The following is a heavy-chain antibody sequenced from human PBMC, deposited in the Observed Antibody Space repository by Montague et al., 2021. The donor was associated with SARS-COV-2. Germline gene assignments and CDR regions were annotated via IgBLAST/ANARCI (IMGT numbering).Heavy chain of an antibody. CDR2: ISHGGTT. V-gene: IGHV4-34*01. Sequence: SETLSLTCAVYDGSFSGYYWNWIRQPPGKGLERIGEISHGGTTNYNPSLKSRATISLDKSKSQFSLKLTSVTAADTAIYYCGRGRKVVPWFRYYDMDVWGQGTTVTVSS. D-gene: IGHD1-14*01. CDR1: DGSFSGYY. J-gene: IGHJ6*02. CDR3: GRGRKVVPWFRYYDMDV.